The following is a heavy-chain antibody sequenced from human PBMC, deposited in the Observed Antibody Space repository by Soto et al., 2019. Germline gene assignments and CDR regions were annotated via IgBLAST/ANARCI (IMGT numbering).Heavy chain of an antibody. J-gene: IGHJ6*02. CDR1: GYSISSNGYY. D-gene: IGHD2-15*01. V-gene: IGHV4-31*03. CDR2: IYYSGST. Sequence: QVQLQESGPGLVKPSQTLSLTCTVSGYSISSNGYYWSWIRQHPGKGLQWIGYIYYSGSTYYNPSCKRRVTIALDTSKKQFSLKLSSVTAADTAVYYCASDHRWSKQYYGMDVWGQGTTVTVSS. CDR3: ASDHRWSKQYYGMDV.